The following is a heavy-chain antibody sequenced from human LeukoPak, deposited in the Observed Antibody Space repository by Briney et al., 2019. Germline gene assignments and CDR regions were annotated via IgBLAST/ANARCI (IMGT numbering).Heavy chain of an antibody. CDR3: ATAELTGTDAFDI. CDR2: IKEDGSEK. J-gene: IGHJ3*02. D-gene: IGHD1-20*01. CDR1: GFTFSSYS. V-gene: IGHV3-7*03. Sequence: PGGSLRLSCAASGFTFSSYSMNWVRQAPGKGLEWVANIKEDGSEKYYVDSVKGRFTISRDNAKNSLYLQMNSLRAEDTAVYYCATAELTGTDAFDIWGQGTMVTVSS.